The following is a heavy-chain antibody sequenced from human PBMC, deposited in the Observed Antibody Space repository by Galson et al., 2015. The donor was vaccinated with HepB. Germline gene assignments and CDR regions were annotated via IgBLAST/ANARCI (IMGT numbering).Heavy chain of an antibody. Sequence: SLRLSCAASGFTFTSYAMSWVRQAPGKGLGWVSGISGSGDSTYYADSVKGRFTISRDKSKNMLYLQMNNLRAEDSALYYCAKEVDSGWYMPYHGMDVWGQGTTVTVSS. CDR1: GFTFTSYA. CDR3: AKEVDSGWYMPYHGMDV. J-gene: IGHJ6*02. V-gene: IGHV3-23*01. D-gene: IGHD6-19*01. CDR2: ISGSGDST.